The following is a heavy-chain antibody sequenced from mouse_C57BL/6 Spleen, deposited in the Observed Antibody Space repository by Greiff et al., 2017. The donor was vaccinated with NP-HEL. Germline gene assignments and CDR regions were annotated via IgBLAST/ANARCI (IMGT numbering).Heavy chain of an antibody. CDR2: IYPGDGDT. CDR3: AREYITTVGEAWFAY. V-gene: IGHV1-80*01. J-gene: IGHJ3*01. CDR1: GYAFSSYW. D-gene: IGHD1-1*01. Sequence: QVQLQQSGAELVKPGASVKISCKASGYAFSSYWMNWVKQRPGKGLEWIGQIYPGDGDTNYNGKFKGKATLTADKSSSTAYMQLCSLTSEDSAVYFCAREYITTVGEAWFAYWGQGTLVTVSA.